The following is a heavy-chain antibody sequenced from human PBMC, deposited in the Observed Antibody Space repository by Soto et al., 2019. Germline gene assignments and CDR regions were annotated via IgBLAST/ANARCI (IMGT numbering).Heavy chain of an antibody. CDR1: GFTFSSYS. J-gene: IGHJ4*02. D-gene: IGHD4-17*01. CDR2: ISSSSSTI. CDR3: ARDDDYGDYSSGQFDY. V-gene: IGHV3-48*01. Sequence: EVPLVESGGGLVQPGGSLRLSCAASGFTFSSYSMNWVRQAPGKGLEWVSYISSSSSTIYYADSVKGRFTISRDNAKNSLYLQMNSLRAEDTAVYYCARDDDYGDYSSGQFDYWGQGTLVTVSS.